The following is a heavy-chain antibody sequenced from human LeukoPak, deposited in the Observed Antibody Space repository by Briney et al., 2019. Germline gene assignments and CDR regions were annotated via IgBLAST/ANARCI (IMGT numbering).Heavy chain of an antibody. CDR1: GDSMNNYY. J-gene: IGHJ4*02. Sequence: PSETLSLTCTLSGDSMNNYYWTWIRQPPGRGLEWIGYVYNSARTNYNPSLKSRVAISIDTSGDQFSLQLDSVTAADTAVYYCARGWSSSWYYFDSWGQGTLVTVSS. D-gene: IGHD6-13*01. V-gene: IGHV4-59*01. CDR2: VYNSART. CDR3: ARGWSSSWYYFDS.